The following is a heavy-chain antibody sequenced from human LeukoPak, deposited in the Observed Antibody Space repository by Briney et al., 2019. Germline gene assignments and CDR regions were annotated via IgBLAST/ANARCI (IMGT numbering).Heavy chain of an antibody. CDR3: AKGYCSSISCLVDY. D-gene: IGHD2-2*01. J-gene: IGHJ4*02. V-gene: IGHV3-9*01. CDR1: GFTFDDYA. Sequence: GGSLRLSCAASGFTFDDYAMHWVRQAPGKGLEWVSGISWNSGSIGYADSVKGRFTNSRDNAKNSLYLQMNSLRAEDTALYYCAKGYCSSISCLVDYWGQGTLVTVSS. CDR2: ISWNSGSI.